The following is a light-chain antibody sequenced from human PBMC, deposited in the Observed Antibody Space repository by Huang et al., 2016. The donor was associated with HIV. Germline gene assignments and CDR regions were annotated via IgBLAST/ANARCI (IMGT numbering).Light chain of an antibody. CDR1: QNVTDS. J-gene: IGKJ4*01. CDR2: RAA. V-gene: IGKV3-11*01. CDR3: QERIQWPRLT. Sequence: EIVLTQSPATLSFSPGERATLSCRASQNVTDSLAWYRQKPGQATSLLIDRAANRATGTPARFSGSGSGTDFTLTISSLEPEDFAIYYCQERIQWPRLTFGGGTKVEIK.